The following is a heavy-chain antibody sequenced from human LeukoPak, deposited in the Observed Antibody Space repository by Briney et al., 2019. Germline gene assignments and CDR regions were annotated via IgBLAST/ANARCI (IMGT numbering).Heavy chain of an antibody. CDR1: GFTFSSYA. Sequence: PGGSLRLSCAASGFTFSSYAMSWVRQDPGKGLEWVSAISGSGGSTYYADSVKGRFTISRDNSRNTLYLQMNSLRAEDTAVYYCAKDQTGRMVYANFDYWGQGTLVTVSS. J-gene: IGHJ4*02. CDR2: ISGSGGST. D-gene: IGHD2-8*01. CDR3: AKDQTGRMVYANFDY. V-gene: IGHV3-23*01.